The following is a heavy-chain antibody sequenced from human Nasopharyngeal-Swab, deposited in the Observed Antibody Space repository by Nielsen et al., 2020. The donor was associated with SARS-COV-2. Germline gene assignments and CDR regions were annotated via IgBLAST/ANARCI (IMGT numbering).Heavy chain of an antibody. CDR2: INTNTGNP. Sequence: ASVKGSCKASGYTFTSYAMNWVRQAPGQGLEWMGWINTNTGNPTYAQGFTGRFVFSLDTSVSTAYLQISSLKAEDTAVYYCARDTRSSWYYYYGMDVWGQGTTVTVSS. CDR3: ARDTRSSWYYYYGMDV. J-gene: IGHJ6*02. D-gene: IGHD6-13*01. V-gene: IGHV7-4-1*02. CDR1: GYTFTSYA.